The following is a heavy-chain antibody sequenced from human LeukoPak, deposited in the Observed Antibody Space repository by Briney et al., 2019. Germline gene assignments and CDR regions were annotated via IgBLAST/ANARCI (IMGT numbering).Heavy chain of an antibody. CDR3: AKDGGWMDPSVLYWYFDL. V-gene: IGHV3-30*02. CDR1: GFTFSSYG. D-gene: IGHD3-16*01. CDR2: IRYDGSIK. J-gene: IGHJ2*01. Sequence: GGSLRLSCAASGFTFSSYGMDWVRQAPGKGLEWVAFIRYDGSIKYSADSVKGRFTISRDNSKNTLFLQMNSLRAEDTAVYYCAKDGGWMDPSVLYWYFDLWGRGTLVTVSS.